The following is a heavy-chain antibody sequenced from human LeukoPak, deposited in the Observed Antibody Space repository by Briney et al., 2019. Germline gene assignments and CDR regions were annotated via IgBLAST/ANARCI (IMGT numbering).Heavy chain of an antibody. V-gene: IGHV3-66*01. D-gene: IGHD5-18*01. CDR3: ARGMTADTAMVGF. Sequence: GGSLRLSCAASGFTVSSNYMSWVRQAPGKGLEWVSVIYSGGSTYYADSVKGRFTISRDNSKNTLYLQMNSLRAEDTAVYYCARGMTADTAMVGFWGQGTLVTVSS. CDR1: GFTVSSNY. CDR2: IYSGGST. J-gene: IGHJ4*02.